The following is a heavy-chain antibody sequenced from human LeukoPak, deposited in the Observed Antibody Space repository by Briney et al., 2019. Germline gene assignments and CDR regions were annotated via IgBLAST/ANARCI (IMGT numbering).Heavy chain of an antibody. CDR1: GFTFDDYA. V-gene: IGHV3-9*01. Sequence: GGSLRLSCAASGFTFDDYAMHWVRQAPGKGLEWVSGISWNSGSIGYADSVKGRFTISRDNAKNSLYLQMNSLRAEDTALYYCAKDYSGWYDYWGQGTLVTVSS. CDR2: ISWNSGSI. CDR3: AKDYSGWYDY. D-gene: IGHD6-19*01. J-gene: IGHJ4*02.